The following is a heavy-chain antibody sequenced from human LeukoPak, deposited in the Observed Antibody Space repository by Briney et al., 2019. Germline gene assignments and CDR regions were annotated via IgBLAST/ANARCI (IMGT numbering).Heavy chain of an antibody. CDR3: ARIKGYSYGYAPVYYYYYMDV. CDR1: GGSISDYY. Sequence: SETLSLTCTVSGGSISDYYWSWIRQPPGMGLEWIGYIYYSGSTKYDPSLRSRVTISVDTSKNQFSLKLSSVTAADTAVYYCARIKGYSYGYAPVYYYYYMDVWGKGTTVTVSS. D-gene: IGHD5-18*01. J-gene: IGHJ6*03. V-gene: IGHV4-59*12. CDR2: IYYSGST.